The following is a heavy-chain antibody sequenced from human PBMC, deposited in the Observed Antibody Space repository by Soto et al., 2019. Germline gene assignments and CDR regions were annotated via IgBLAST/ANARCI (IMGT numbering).Heavy chain of an antibody. J-gene: IGHJ4*02. CDR3: ARDGDLEYCSGGSCYPGAADY. Sequence: QVQLVESGGGVVQPGRSLRLSCAASGFTFSSYAMHWVRQAPGKGLEWVAVISYDGSNKYYADSVKGRFTISRDNSKNTLYLQMNSLRAEDTAVYYCARDGDLEYCSGGSCYPGAADYWGQGTLVTVSS. V-gene: IGHV3-30-3*01. CDR2: ISYDGSNK. D-gene: IGHD2-15*01. CDR1: GFTFSSYA.